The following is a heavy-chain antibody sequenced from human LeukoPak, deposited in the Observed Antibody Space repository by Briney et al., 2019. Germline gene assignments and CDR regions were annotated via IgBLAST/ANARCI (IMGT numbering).Heavy chain of an antibody. CDR1: GASVSCGGNS. D-gene: IGHD4-23*01. V-gene: IGHV4-30-2*01. CDR2: FSHTGST. CDR3: AGTGVTLDY. Sequence: TLSLTCAVSGASVSCGGNSWSWIRQPPGKGLEWIGWFSHTGSTYYNPSLKSRVTISVDRSNNQFSLKLRSMTAADTAVYYCAGTGVTLDYWGQGTLVIVSS. J-gene: IGHJ4*02.